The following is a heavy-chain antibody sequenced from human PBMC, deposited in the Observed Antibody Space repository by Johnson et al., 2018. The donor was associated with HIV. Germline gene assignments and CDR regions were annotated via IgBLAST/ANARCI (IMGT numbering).Heavy chain of an antibody. Sequence: QVQLAESGGGVVQPGRSLRLSCAASGFTFSSYAMHWVRQAPGKGLEWVAIIYYDGTNKYYADSVKGRFTISRDNSKNTLYLQMNSLRAEDTAVYYCATSTASDALDIWGQGTMVTVSS. CDR1: GFTFSSYA. CDR2: IYYDGTNK. D-gene: IGHD1-1*01. V-gene: IGHV3-33*01. J-gene: IGHJ3*02. CDR3: ATSTASDALDI.